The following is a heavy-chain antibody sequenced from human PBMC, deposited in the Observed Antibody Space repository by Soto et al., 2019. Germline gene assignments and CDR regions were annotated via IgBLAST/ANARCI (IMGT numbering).Heavy chain of an antibody. CDR3: AKGGTYYFDS. J-gene: IGHJ4*02. CDR2: LYTRGTT. Sequence: SETLSLTCIVSGASISNFYWIWIRQSAGKGLEWIGHLYTRGTTDYNPSLKSRVTMSIDTSKNRVSLSLTSVTAADTAVYYCAKGGTYYFDSWGQGIVVTVSS. V-gene: IGHV4-4*07. D-gene: IGHD3-16*01. CDR1: GASISNFY.